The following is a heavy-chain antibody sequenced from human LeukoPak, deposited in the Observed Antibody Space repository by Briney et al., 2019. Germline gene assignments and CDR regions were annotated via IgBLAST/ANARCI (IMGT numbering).Heavy chain of an antibody. CDR1: GFILSSYG. CDR2: IRYDGSNK. Sequence: GSLRLSCAASGFILSSYGMHWVRQAPGKGLEWVAFIRYDGSNKYYADSVKGRFTISRDNSKNTLYLQMNSLRAEDTAVYYCAKDPGYSGSQGAFDIWGQGTMVTVSS. V-gene: IGHV3-30*02. D-gene: IGHD1-26*01. CDR3: AKDPGYSGSQGAFDI. J-gene: IGHJ3*02.